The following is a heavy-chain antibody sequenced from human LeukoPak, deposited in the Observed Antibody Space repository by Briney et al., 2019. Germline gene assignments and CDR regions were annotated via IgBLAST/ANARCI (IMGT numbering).Heavy chain of an antibody. V-gene: IGHV3-23*01. D-gene: IGHD6-19*01. CDR1: KFTFSAYA. CDR2: IEASDVNT. J-gene: IGHJ5*02. CDR3: AKGSGSGWYGWFDP. Sequence: PGGSLRLSCAASKFTFSAYAMYWVRPAPGKGLEWVSCIEASDVNTYYADSVKGRFSISRDNSKNTLYLQMNSLRAEDTAVYYCAKGSGSGWYGWFDPWGQGTLVTVSS.